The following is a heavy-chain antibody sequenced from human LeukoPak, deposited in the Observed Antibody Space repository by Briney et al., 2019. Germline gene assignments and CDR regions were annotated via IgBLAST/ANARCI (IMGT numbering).Heavy chain of an antibody. CDR1: GFTFSSYS. D-gene: IGHD3-9*01. CDR3: AREAGGGLRYFDWSGDYYYYMDV. Sequence: PGGSLRLSCAASGFTFSSYSMNWVRQAPGEGLEWVSSISNSSSYIYYADSVKGRFTISRDNAKNSLYLQMNSLRAEDTAVYYCAREAGGGLRYFDWSGDYYYYMDVWGKGTTVTISS. V-gene: IGHV3-21*01. CDR2: ISNSSSYI. J-gene: IGHJ6*03.